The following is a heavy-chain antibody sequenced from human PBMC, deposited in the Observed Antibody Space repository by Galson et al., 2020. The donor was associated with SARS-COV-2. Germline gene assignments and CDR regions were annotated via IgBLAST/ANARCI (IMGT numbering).Heavy chain of an antibody. J-gene: IGHJ6*03. Sequence: SETLSLTCAVYGGSFSGYYWSWIRQPPGKGLEWIGEINHSGSTNYNPSLKSRVTISVDTSKNQFSLKLSSVTAADTAVYYCARGPYDFWYYYYMDVWGKGTTVTVSS. CDR1: GGSFSGYY. CDR2: INHSGST. CDR3: ARGPYDFWYYYYMDV. V-gene: IGHV4-34*01. D-gene: IGHD3-3*01.